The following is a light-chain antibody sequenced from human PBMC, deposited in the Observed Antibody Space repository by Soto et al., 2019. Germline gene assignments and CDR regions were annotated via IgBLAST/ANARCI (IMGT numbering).Light chain of an antibody. J-gene: IGKJ1*01. V-gene: IGKV1-5*01. CDR1: QSISRS. CDR3: QQYKRYWT. CDR2: DAS. Sequence: EIQMRQSPSTLSACVGDRVTITCRASQSISRSLAWYQHQPGKAPKLLISDASSLETGVTSRFSGSGSGTEFTLTINSLQPDDFATYYCQQYKRYWTFGQGTKVDIK.